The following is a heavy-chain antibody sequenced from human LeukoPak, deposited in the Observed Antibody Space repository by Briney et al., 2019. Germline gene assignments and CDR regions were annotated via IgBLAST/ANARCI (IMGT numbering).Heavy chain of an antibody. V-gene: IGHV4-34*01. CDR2: INHSGST. Sequence: SETLTLTCAVYGWSFSGYYWSWIRQPPGKGLEWIGEINHSGSTNYNPSVKSRVTISGDTSKNQFSLKLSSVTAADTAVYYCGRRESIAVAGKEFDYWGQGTLVTVSS. J-gene: IGHJ4*01. CDR1: GWSFSGYY. D-gene: IGHD6-19*01. CDR3: GRRESIAVAGKEFDY.